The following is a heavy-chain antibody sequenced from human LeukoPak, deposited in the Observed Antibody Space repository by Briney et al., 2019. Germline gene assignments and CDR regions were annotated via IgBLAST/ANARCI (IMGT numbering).Heavy chain of an antibody. Sequence: SETLSLTCAVSVGSISSGAYTWSWIRQRPGKGLEWTGYIYHSGSTYYNPSLKSRVTMSVDTSKNQFSLKLSSVTAADTAVYYCARPYYDSSGYYHDAFDIWGQGTMVTVSS. V-gene: IGHV4-30-4*07. D-gene: IGHD3-22*01. CDR2: IYHSGST. J-gene: IGHJ3*02. CDR1: VGSISSGAYT. CDR3: ARPYYDSSGYYHDAFDI.